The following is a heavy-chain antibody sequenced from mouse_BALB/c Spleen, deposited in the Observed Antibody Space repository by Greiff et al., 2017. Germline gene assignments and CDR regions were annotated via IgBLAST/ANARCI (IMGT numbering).Heavy chain of an antibody. CDR1: GFSLTGYG. V-gene: IGHV2-6-7*01. D-gene: IGHD2-4*01. J-gene: IGHJ4*01. Sequence: QVQLKESGPGLVAPSQSLSITCTVSGFSLTGYGVNWVRQPPGKGLEWLGMIWGDGSTDYNSALKSRLSISKDNSKSQVFLKMNSLQTDDTARYYCASSTMITTRAMDYWGQGTSVTVSS. CDR2: IWGDGST. CDR3: ASSTMITTRAMDY.